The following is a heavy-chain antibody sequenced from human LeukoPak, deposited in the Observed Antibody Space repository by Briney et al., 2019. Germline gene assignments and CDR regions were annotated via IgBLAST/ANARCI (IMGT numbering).Heavy chain of an antibody. D-gene: IGHD3-10*01. Sequence: PSETLSLTCTVSGGSISSDYWSWIRQLPGKGLEWIGYIYYSGSTNYNPSLKSRVTISLDTSKNQFSLKLTSVTAADTAVYYCARAPHSSGSYWTYWGQGTLVTVSS. V-gene: IGHV4-59*01. CDR2: IYYSGST. CDR3: ARAPHSSGSYWTY. J-gene: IGHJ4*02. CDR1: GGSISSDY.